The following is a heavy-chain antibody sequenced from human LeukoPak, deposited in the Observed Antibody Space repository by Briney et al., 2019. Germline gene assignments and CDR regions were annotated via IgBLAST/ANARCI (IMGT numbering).Heavy chain of an antibody. CDR3: ARWAAVAGTPKKGLDY. Sequence: ASVKVSCKASGYTFTSYAMHWVRQAPGQRLEWMGWINAGNGNTKYSQKFQGRVTITRDTSASTAYMELSSLRSEDTAVYYCARWAAVAGTPKKGLDYWGQGTLVTVSS. J-gene: IGHJ4*02. CDR2: INAGNGNT. CDR1: GYTFTSYA. V-gene: IGHV1-3*01. D-gene: IGHD6-19*01.